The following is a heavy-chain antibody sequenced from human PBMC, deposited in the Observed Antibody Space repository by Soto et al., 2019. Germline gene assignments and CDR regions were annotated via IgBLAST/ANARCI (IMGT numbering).Heavy chain of an antibody. Sequence: ETLSLTCTVSSGSISSSSYFWAWIRQPPGKGLEWIGNIYYSGSTYYNPSLKSRVTISVDTSKNQFSLKLSSVTAADTAVYFCARVLRDYPFYYYYMDVWGKGTTVTVSS. CDR3: ARVLRDYPFYYYYMDV. J-gene: IGHJ6*03. V-gene: IGHV4-39*01. D-gene: IGHD3-10*01. CDR2: IYYSGST. CDR1: SGSISSSSYF.